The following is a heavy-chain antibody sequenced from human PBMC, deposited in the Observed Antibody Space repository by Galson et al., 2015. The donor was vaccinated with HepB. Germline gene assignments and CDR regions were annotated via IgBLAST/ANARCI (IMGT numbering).Heavy chain of an antibody. CDR2: ISYDGSNK. CDR1: GFTFSSYA. J-gene: IGHJ4*02. Sequence: SLRLSCAASGFTFSSYAMHWVRQAPGKGLEWVAVISYDGSNKYYADSVKGRFTISRDNSKNTLYLQMNSLRAEDTAVYYCARDRGCRLLDWGQGTLVTVSS. V-gene: IGHV3-30-3*01. CDR3: ARDRGCRLLD. D-gene: IGHD5-12*01.